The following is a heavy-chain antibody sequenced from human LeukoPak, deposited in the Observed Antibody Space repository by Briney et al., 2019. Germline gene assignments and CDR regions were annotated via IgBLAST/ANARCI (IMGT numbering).Heavy chain of an antibody. D-gene: IGHD1-1*01. J-gene: IGHJ6*03. CDR3: AKGTQLEIYYLYHYMDV. V-gene: IGHV3-23*01. CDR2: ISGSGGST. Sequence: GGSLRLSCAASGFTFSNYAMSWVRQAPGKGLEWVLAISGSGGSTYYADSVKGRFTISRDNSKNTLYLQMSSLRAEDTAVYYCAKGTQLEIYYLYHYMDVWGKGTTVTVSS. CDR1: GFTFSNYA.